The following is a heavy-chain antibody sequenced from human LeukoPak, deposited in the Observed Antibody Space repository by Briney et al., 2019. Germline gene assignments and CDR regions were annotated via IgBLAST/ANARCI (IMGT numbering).Heavy chain of an antibody. V-gene: IGHV3-7*01. CDR2: IKEDGSDR. Sequence: GGSRRLSCEASGFTFTNYAMTWVRQAPGKGLERVANIKEDGSDRYYGDSVRGRFIISRDNAKNSLYLQMDSLRAEDTALYYCAREVPGAMNAFDIWGQGTMVTVSS. D-gene: IGHD2-2*01. CDR1: GFTFTNYA. CDR3: AREVPGAMNAFDI. J-gene: IGHJ3*02.